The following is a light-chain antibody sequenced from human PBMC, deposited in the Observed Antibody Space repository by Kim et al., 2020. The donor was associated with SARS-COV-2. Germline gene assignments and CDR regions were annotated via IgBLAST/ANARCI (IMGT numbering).Light chain of an antibody. Sequence: DVVMTQSPLSLPVTLGQPASISCRSSQSLVYSDGNTYLNWFQHRPGQSPRRLIYKVSNRDSGVPDRFSGSGSGTDFTLKISRVEAEDVGVYYCMLGDSFGQGTKLEI. CDR2: KVS. J-gene: IGKJ2*03. V-gene: IGKV2-30*01. CDR3: MLGDS. CDR1: QSLVYSDGNTY.